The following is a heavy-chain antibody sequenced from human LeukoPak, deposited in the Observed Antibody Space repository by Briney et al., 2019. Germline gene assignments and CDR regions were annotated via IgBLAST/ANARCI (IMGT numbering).Heavy chain of an antibody. CDR3: TTDRYCSSTSCYVFDY. J-gene: IGHJ4*02. CDR2: ISGSSGGT. V-gene: IGHV3-23*01. Sequence: GGSLRLSCAASGFTFSTHVMSWVRQAPGKGLEWVSAISGSSGGTYYADSVKGRFTISRDNSKNTLYLQMNSLKTEDTAVYYCTTDRYCSSTSCYVFDYWGQGTLVTVSS. CDR1: GFTFSTHV. D-gene: IGHD2-2*01.